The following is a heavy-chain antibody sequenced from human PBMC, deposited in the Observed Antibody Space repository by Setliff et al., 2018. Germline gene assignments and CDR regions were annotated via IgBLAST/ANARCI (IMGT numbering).Heavy chain of an antibody. D-gene: IGHD3-9*01. CDR2: ISSISSSTI. CDR3: ATWDGKYSRY. CDR1: GFNFMNYG. J-gene: IGHJ4*02. Sequence: PGGSLRLSCAASGFNFMNYGMNWVRQAPGEGLEWVSYISSISSSTIYYADSVKGRFTVSRDNSKNSLYLQMGSLRAEDMAVYYCATWDGKYSRYWGQGTLVTVSS. V-gene: IGHV3-48*01.